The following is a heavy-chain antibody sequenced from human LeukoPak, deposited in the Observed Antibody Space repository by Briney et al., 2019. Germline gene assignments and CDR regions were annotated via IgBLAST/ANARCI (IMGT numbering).Heavy chain of an antibody. CDR1: GGSISSYY. J-gene: IGHJ4*02. Sequence: SETLSLTCTVSGGSISSYYWSWIRQPPGKGLEWIGYIYYSGSTNYNPSLKSRVTISVDRSKNQFSLNLTSVTAADTAVYYCARAPYDFWSGYQTYCFDYWGQGTLVTVSS. CDR2: IYYSGST. V-gene: IGHV4-59*12. CDR3: ARAPYDFWSGYQTYCFDY. D-gene: IGHD3-3*01.